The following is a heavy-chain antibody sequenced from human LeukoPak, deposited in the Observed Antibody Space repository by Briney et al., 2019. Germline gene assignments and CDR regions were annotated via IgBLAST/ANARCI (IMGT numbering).Heavy chain of an antibody. Sequence: GGSPRLSCAASGFTFSSYGMHWVRQAPGKGLECVAFIRSDGSDKFYADSVKGRFTISRDNSKNTLYLQMNSLRAEDTAVYYCSIRPLSEVSYWGQGTLVTVSS. CDR2: IRSDGSDK. CDR1: GFTFSSYG. V-gene: IGHV3-30*02. CDR3: SIRPLSEVSY. J-gene: IGHJ4*02.